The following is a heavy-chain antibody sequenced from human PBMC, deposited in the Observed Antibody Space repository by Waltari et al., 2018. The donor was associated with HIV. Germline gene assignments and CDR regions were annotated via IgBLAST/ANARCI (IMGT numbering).Heavy chain of an antibody. D-gene: IGHD2-21*01. J-gene: IGHJ3*01. CDR1: GGTFGSYT. Sequence: QVQLVQSGAEVKKPESSVKVSCKASGGTFGSYTITWVRQAPGQGPEWMGGIIPMFGTATYAQKFQGRVTMTADKSTNTVYLELSTLRFDDTALYYCARGGCSGGTCYSKSFDLWGQGTMVTVS. CDR2: IIPMFGTA. CDR3: ARGGCSGGTCYSKSFDL. V-gene: IGHV1-69*06.